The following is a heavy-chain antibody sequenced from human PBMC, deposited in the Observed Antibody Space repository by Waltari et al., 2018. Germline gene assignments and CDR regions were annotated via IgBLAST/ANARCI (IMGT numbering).Heavy chain of an antibody. V-gene: IGHV1-2*06. CDR1: GYTFTSYD. CDR2: INPNSGGT. CDR3: ASRTAAMAGAPY. Sequence: QVQLVQSGAEVKKPGASVKVSCKASGYTFTSYDINWVRQAPGQGLEWMGRINPNSGGTNYAQKFQGRVTMTRDTSISTAYMELSRLRSDDTAVYYCASRTAAMAGAPYWGQGTLVTVSS. D-gene: IGHD5-18*01. J-gene: IGHJ4*02.